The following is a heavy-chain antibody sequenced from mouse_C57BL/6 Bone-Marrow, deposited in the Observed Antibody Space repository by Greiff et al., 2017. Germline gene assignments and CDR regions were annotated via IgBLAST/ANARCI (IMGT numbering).Heavy chain of an antibody. CDR2: ISYSGST. D-gene: IGHD1-1*01. J-gene: IGHJ3*01. CDR3: AREGSYYYGSPPFAY. Sequence: DVQLQESGPGMVKPSQSLSLTCTVTGYSITSGYDWHWIRHFPGNKLEWMGYISYSGSTNYNPSLKSRISITHDTSKNHFFLKLNSVTTEDTATYYCAREGSYYYGSPPFAYWGQGTLVTVSA. CDR1: GYSITSGYD. V-gene: IGHV3-1*01.